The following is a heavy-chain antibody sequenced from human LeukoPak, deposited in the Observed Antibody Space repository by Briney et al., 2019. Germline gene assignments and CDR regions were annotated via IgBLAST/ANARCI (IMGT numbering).Heavy chain of an antibody. CDR1: GGSFSGYY. CDR3: ARGGSLTYYYGSGSSPLYYYYGMDV. D-gene: IGHD3-10*01. CDR2: INHSGST. V-gene: IGHV4-34*01. J-gene: IGHJ6*02. Sequence: SSETLSLTCAVYGGSFSGYYWSWIRQPPGKGLEWIGEINHSGSTNYNPSLKSRVTISVDTSKNQFSLKLSSVTAADTAVYYCARGGSLTYYYGSGSSPLYYYYGMDVWGQGTTVTVSS.